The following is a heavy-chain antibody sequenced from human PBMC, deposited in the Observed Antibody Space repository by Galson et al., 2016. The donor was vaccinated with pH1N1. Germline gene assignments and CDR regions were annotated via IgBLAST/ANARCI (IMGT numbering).Heavy chain of an antibody. CDR1: GFTFNNYW. V-gene: IGHV3-7*05. D-gene: IGHD2/OR15-2a*01. J-gene: IGHJ6*02. CDR2: INQDGSQK. Sequence: SLRLSCAASGFTFNNYWMTWVRQAPGKGLEWVANINQDGSQKYSVDSVKGRFTISRDNAKNSSYLQMNSLRAEDTAVYYCARNGVEYKYALDVWGLGTPVTVSS. CDR3: ARNGVEYKYALDV.